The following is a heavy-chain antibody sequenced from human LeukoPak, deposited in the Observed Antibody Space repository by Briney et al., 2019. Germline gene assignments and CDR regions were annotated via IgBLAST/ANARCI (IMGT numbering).Heavy chain of an antibody. CDR1: GFTLRSYG. Sequence: GSLRLSCTASGFTLRSYGMHWVRQAPGKGLGWVTVIWHDGSNKYYADSVKGRFTISRDNAKNSLYLQMNSLRAEDTAVYYCARDLYSSSWYFGPYYYYGMDVWGQGTTVTVSS. D-gene: IGHD6-13*01. V-gene: IGHV3-33*01. CDR2: IWHDGSNK. J-gene: IGHJ6*02. CDR3: ARDLYSSSWYFGPYYYYGMDV.